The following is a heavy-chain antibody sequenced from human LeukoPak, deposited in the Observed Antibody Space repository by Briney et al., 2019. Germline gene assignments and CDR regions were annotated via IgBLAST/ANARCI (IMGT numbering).Heavy chain of an antibody. Sequence: SETLSLTCTVSGDSISSSSYYWGWIRQPPGEGLEWIGSIYYGGNTYYNPSLKSRVTISVDTSKNQFSLKLSSVTAADTAVYYCARHLTLAGYSSITDAFDIWGQGTMVTVSS. CDR2: IYYGGNT. CDR3: ARHLTLAGYSSITDAFDI. CDR1: GDSISSSSYY. J-gene: IGHJ3*02. V-gene: IGHV4-39*01. D-gene: IGHD6-13*01.